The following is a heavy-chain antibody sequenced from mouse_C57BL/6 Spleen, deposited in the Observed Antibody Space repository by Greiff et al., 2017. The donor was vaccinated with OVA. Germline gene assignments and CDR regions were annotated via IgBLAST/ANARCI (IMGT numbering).Heavy chain of an antibody. D-gene: IGHD2-1*01. V-gene: IGHV1-55*01. CDR2: IYPGSGST. CDR3: ARYGNPYWYFDV. Sequence: QVQLQQPGAELVKPGASVKMSCKASGYTFTSYWITWVKQRPGQGLEWIGDIYPGSGSTNYNEKFKSKATLTVDTSSSTAYMQLSSLTSEDSAVYYCARYGNPYWYFDVWGTGTTVTVSS. J-gene: IGHJ1*03. CDR1: GYTFTSYW.